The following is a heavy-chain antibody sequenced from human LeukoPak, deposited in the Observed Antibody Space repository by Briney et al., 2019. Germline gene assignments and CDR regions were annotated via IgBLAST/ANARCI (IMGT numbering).Heavy chain of an antibody. CDR3: ARDYDSSGYIDY. D-gene: IGHD3-22*01. Sequence: PGGSLRLSCAASGFSFSPYTMSWVRQAPGKGLEWVSSIRSSSTYIHQADSVKGRFTISRDNAKNSLYLQMNSLRADDTAVYYCARDYDSSGYIDYWGQGTLVTVSS. CDR1: GFSFSPYT. CDR2: IRSSSTYI. V-gene: IGHV3-21*01. J-gene: IGHJ4*02.